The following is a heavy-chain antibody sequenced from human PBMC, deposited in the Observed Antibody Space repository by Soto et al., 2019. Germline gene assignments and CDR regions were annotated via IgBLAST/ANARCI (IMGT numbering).Heavy chain of an antibody. CDR1: GFNLWNNG. Sequence: PGGSLRLSCAASGFNLWNNGMHWVRQAPGKGLEWVAIIWYDGSNKYYADSVKGRFTISRDNSKNTLYLQMNSLRAEDTAVYYCARDADGDTIFGVVIIPSYGMDVWGQGTTVTVSS. V-gene: IGHV3-33*08. CDR2: IWYDGSNK. D-gene: IGHD3-3*01. J-gene: IGHJ6*02. CDR3: ARDADGDTIFGVVIIPSYGMDV.